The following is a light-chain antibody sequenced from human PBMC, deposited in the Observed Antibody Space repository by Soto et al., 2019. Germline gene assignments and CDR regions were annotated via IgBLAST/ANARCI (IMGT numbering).Light chain of an antibody. CDR1: QSVLYSSNNKNY. V-gene: IGKV4-1*01. Sequence: DIVMTQSPDSLAVSLGERATINCKSSQSVLYSSNNKNYLAWYQQKPGQPPKLLIYWASTRESGVPDRFSGSGSGTGFNPPISNPQAEDGAVYYCQPYYSSLPVPFGGGTKVEIK. J-gene: IGKJ4*01. CDR2: WAS. CDR3: QPYYSSLPVP.